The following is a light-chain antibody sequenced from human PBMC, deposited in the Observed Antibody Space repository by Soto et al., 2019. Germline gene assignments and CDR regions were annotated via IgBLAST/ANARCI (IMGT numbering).Light chain of an antibody. Sequence: ELLFPRSPGTLSFSPVKMANLYFRSSPSISRSYLAWSQQRPGQAHRLLIYGASSRATGIPDRFSGSGSGTEFTLTISRLETEDFEVYYCQQYGSSSWKVGHGTQVDLK. CDR1: PSISRSY. CDR2: GAS. CDR3: QQYGSSSWK. V-gene: IGKV3-20*01. J-gene: IGKJ1*01.